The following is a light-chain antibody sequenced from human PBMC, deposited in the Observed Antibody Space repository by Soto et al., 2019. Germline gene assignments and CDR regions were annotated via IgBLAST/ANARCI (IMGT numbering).Light chain of an antibody. J-gene: IGKJ4*01. CDR3: QQYAWT. CDR1: QSVSSSY. Sequence: EIVLTQSPGTLSLSPGERATLSCRASQSVSSSYLAWYQQKPGQAPRLLIYGASSRATGIPDRFSGSGSGTDFTLTISRLEPEDFAVYYCQQYAWTFGGGTKVEIK. V-gene: IGKV3-20*01. CDR2: GAS.